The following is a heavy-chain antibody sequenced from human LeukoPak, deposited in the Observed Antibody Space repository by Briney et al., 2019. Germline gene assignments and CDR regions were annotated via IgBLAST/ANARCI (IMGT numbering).Heavy chain of an antibody. D-gene: IGHD6-13*01. CDR2: ISSSSSYI. J-gene: IGHJ4*02. V-gene: IGHV3-21*01. CDR3: ASSTIAAADPSYFDY. CDR1: GFTFSSYS. Sequence: GGSLRLSCAASGFTFSSYSMNWVRQAPGKGLEWVSSISSSSSYIYYADSVKGRFTISRDNAKNSLYLQMNSLRAEDTAVYYCASSTIAAADPSYFDYWGQGTLVTVSS.